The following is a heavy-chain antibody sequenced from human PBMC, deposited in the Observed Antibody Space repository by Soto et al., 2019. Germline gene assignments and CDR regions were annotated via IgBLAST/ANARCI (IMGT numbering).Heavy chain of an antibody. CDR2: IIPILGIA. CDR3: ARGLHYDSISLDDY. Sequence: QVQLVQSGAEVKKPGSSVKVSCKASGGTFSSYSISWVRQAPGQGLEWMGRIIPILGIANYAQKFQGRVTITAAKSTSTAYMGLSSLRSEDTAVYYCARGLHYDSISLDDYWGQGTLVTVSS. J-gene: IGHJ4*02. CDR1: GGTFSSYS. V-gene: IGHV1-69*02. D-gene: IGHD3-22*01.